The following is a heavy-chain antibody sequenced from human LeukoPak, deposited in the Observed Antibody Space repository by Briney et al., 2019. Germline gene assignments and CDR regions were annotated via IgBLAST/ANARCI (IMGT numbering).Heavy chain of an antibody. CDR2: MTSDTKTI. CDR1: GFTFSVYS. V-gene: IGHV3-11*04. CDR3: ARVDPVWFGAV. J-gene: IGHJ4*02. Sequence: PGGSLRLSCAASGFTFSVYSMNWIRQAPGKGLEWISYMTSDTKTIHHADSVKGRFIISRDNARKSLYLQMNSLRAEDTAVYYCARVDPVWFGAVWGQGTLVTVSS. D-gene: IGHD3-10*01.